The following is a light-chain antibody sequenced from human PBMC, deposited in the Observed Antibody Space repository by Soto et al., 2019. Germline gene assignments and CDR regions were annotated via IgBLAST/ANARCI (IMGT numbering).Light chain of an antibody. CDR1: QTISSSY. CDR3: QQYVSLPIT. J-gene: IGKJ5*01. V-gene: IGKV3-20*01. CDR2: ATS. Sequence: EIVLTQSPGTLSLSPGERATLSCRASQTISSSYLAWYQQKPGQSPRLLIYATSTRATGIPDRFSGSGSGTDFTLTINRVAPEDFAVYYCQQYVSLPITFGQGTRLEI.